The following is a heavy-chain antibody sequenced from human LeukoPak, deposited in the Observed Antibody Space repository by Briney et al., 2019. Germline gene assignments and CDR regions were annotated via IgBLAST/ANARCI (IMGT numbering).Heavy chain of an antibody. J-gene: IGHJ4*02. CDR2: ISGTGGTT. CDR1: RFTFSGSA. D-gene: IGHD3-9*01. CDR3: VKNDILKGRDH. Sequence: GGSLRLSCVGSRFTFSGSAMSWVRQAPGKGLEWVSAISGTGGTTYYVDSVKGRFTVSRDNPKNTMYLQLFSLRVEDTAVYYCVKNDILKGRDHWGQGTLVTVSS. V-gene: IGHV3-23*01.